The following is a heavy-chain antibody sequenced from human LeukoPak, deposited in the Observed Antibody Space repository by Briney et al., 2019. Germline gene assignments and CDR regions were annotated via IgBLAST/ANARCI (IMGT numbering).Heavy chain of an antibody. Sequence: GASVKVSCMASGYTFTGYYMHWVRQAPGQGLEWMGWINPNSGGTNYAQKFQGRVTMTRDTSISTAYMELSRLRSDDTAVYYCARDVDTAINWFDPWGQGTLVTVSS. CDR3: ARDVDTAINWFDP. J-gene: IGHJ5*02. V-gene: IGHV1-2*02. D-gene: IGHD5-18*01. CDR2: INPNSGGT. CDR1: GYTFTGYY.